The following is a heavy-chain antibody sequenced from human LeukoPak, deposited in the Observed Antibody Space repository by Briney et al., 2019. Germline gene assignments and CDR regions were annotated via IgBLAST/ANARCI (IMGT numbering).Heavy chain of an antibody. CDR1: GFTFSSYG. CDR3: AKPWRAYRLIYETFDY. CDR2: IRYDGSN. V-gene: IGHV3-30*02. D-gene: IGHD2-2*02. Sequence: PGGSLRLSCAASGFTFSSYGMHWVRQAPGKGLEWVAFIRYDGSNEYADSVKGRFTISRDNSKKTLYLQMNSLRAEDTAVYYCAKPWRAYRLIYETFDYWGQGTLVTVSS. J-gene: IGHJ4*02.